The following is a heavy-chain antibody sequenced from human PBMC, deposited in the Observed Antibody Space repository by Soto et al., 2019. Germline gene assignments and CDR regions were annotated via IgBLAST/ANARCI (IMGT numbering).Heavy chain of an antibody. CDR3: AKSGQLDV. D-gene: IGHD1-26*01. V-gene: IGHV3-23*01. Sequence: HPGGSLRLSCAASGFTFSNFAMTWVRQAPGKGLEWVSTISGGGGTTFYADSVKGRFTISRDNSKNTLYLQMNSLRAEDTAVYYCAKSGQLDVLGQGTTVTVSS. J-gene: IGHJ6*02. CDR2: ISGGGGTT. CDR1: GFTFSNFA.